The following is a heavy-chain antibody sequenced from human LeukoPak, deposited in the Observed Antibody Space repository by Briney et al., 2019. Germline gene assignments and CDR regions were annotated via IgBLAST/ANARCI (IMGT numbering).Heavy chain of an antibody. CDR3: ARHPASFNWFDT. CDR1: GYSISSGYY. J-gene: IGHJ5*02. CDR2: INHNGIT. V-gene: IGHV4-38-2*01. D-gene: IGHD3-3*02. Sequence: SETLSLTCAVSGYSISSGYYWDWLRQAPGKGLEWIGNINHNGITYYTASLKSRLTMSVDTSKNQFSLKLTSLTAAGTAVYYCARHPASFNWFDTWGQGIPVTVSS.